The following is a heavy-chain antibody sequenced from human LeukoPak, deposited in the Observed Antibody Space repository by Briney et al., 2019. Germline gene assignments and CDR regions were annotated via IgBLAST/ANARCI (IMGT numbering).Heavy chain of an antibody. D-gene: IGHD3-3*01. V-gene: IGHV1-69*13. Sequence: GASVKVSCKASGGTFSSYAISWVRQAPGQGLEWMGGIIPIFGTANYAQKFQGRVTITADESTSTAYMELSSLRSEDTAVYYCARDNYDFGVVPHYYYGMDVWGQGTTVTVSS. J-gene: IGHJ6*02. CDR1: GGTFSSYA. CDR2: IIPIFGTA. CDR3: ARDNYDFGVVPHYYYGMDV.